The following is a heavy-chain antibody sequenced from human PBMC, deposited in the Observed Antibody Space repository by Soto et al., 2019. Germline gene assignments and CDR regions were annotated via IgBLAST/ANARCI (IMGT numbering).Heavy chain of an antibody. J-gene: IGHJ6*02. D-gene: IGHD6-6*01. Sequence: GASVKVSCKASGGTFSSYAISWVRQAPGQGLEWMGGIIPIFGTANYAQKFQGRVTITADKSTSTAYMELSSLRSEDTAVYYCARDLSSSSSPLYYYGMDVWGQGTTVTVSS. CDR2: IIPIFGTA. CDR3: ARDLSSSSSPLYYYGMDV. CDR1: GGTFSSYA. V-gene: IGHV1-69*06.